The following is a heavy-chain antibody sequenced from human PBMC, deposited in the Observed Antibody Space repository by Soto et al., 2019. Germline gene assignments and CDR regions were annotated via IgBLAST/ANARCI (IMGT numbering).Heavy chain of an antibody. CDR1: GFTFSSYG. D-gene: IGHD3-10*01. Sequence: GGSLRLSCAASGFTFSSYGMNWVRQAPGKGLEWVSSISSSGNYIYYADSVKGRFTISRDNAKNSLYLQMNSLRAEDTAVYYCANGYGSTIWGQGTLVTVSS. J-gene: IGHJ4*02. CDR2: ISSSGNYI. CDR3: ANGYGSTI. V-gene: IGHV3-21*01.